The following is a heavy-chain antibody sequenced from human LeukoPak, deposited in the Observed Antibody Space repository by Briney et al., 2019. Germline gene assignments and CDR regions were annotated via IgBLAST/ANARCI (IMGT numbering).Heavy chain of an antibody. CDR2: FSSDGGAI. J-gene: IGHJ4*02. Sequence: PGGSLSLSCAASGFTFTTYMMNWVRQTRGKGLEWVSYFSSDGGAIYYADSVKGRFTISRDNAQTSLYLQMNNLRAADTAVYYCVRELAYWGQGALVSVSS. CDR1: GFTFTTYM. CDR3: VRELAY. V-gene: IGHV3-48*01.